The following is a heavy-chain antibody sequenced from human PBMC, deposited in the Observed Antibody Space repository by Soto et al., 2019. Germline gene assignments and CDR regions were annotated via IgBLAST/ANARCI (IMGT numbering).Heavy chain of an antibody. V-gene: IGHV3-30*18. CDR1: GFTFSSYG. CDR2: ISYDGSNK. D-gene: IGHD3-3*01. J-gene: IGHJ6*02. CDR3: AKGEYYDFWSGSAYYYYGMDD. Sequence: QVQLVESGGGVVQPGRSLRLSCAASGFTFSSYGMHWVRQAPGKGLEWVAVISYDGSNKYYADSVKGRFTISRDNSKNTLYLQMNSLRAEDTAVYYCAKGEYYDFWSGSAYYYYGMDDWGQGTTVTVSS.